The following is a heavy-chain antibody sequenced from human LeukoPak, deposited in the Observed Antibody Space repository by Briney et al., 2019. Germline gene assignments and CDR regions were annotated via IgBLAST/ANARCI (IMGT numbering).Heavy chain of an antibody. D-gene: IGHD4-17*01. V-gene: IGHV3-21*01. J-gene: IGHJ4*02. Sequence: PGGSLRLSCAASGFSFNTYSMNWVRQAPGKGLEWVSYISSGSTYIYYADSVKGRFTISRDNGKNSLYLQMNSLRAEDTAVYYCARDSTGLRYFDYWGQGTLVTVSS. CDR2: ISSGSTYI. CDR3: ARDSTGLRYFDY. CDR1: GFSFNTYS.